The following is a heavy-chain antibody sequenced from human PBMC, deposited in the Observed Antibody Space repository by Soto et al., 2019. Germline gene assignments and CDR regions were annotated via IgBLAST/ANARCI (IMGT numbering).Heavy chain of an antibody. D-gene: IGHD3-10*01. J-gene: IGHJ4*02. V-gene: IGHV1-2*02. Sequence: PVKVSCKASGSTFTGSFMHWVRQAPGQELEWMGWINPYSGGADYAQSFQGRVTMTRDTSISTVYMELSRLRFDDTAVYYCASVIRSPYYKSPLDSWCQGTVVTV. CDR1: GSTFTGSF. CDR2: INPYSGGA. CDR3: ASVIRSPYYKSPLDS.